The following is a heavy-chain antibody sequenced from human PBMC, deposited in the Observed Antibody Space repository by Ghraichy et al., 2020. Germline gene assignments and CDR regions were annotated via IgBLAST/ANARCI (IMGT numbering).Heavy chain of an antibody. J-gene: IGHJ4*02. V-gene: IGHV3-30*18. CDR2: ISYDGSNK. D-gene: IGHD6-13*01. CDR1: GFTFSSYG. CDR3: AKSGYSSSEIDY. Sequence: GGSLRLSCAASGFTFSSYGMHWVRQAPGKGLEWVAVISYDGSNKYYADSVKGRFTISRDNSKNTLYLQMNSLRAEDTAVYYCAKSGYSSSEIDYWGQGTLVTVSS.